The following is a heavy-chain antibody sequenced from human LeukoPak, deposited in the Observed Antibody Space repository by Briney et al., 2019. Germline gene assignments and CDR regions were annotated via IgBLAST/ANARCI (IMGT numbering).Heavy chain of an antibody. CDR3: AKAEMVRGVIIGPCDY. D-gene: IGHD3-10*01. J-gene: IGHJ4*02. CDR1: GFTFSSYA. Sequence: GGSLRLSCAASGFTFSSYAMSWVRQAPGKGLEWVSAISGSGGSTYSADSVRGRFTISRDNSKNTLYLQMNSLRVEDTAVYYCAKAEMVRGVIIGPCDYWGRGTLVTVSS. CDR2: ISGSGGST. V-gene: IGHV3-23*01.